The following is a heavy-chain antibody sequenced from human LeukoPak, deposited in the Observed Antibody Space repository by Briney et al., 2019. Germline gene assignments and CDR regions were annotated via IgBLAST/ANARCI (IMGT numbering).Heavy chain of an antibody. CDR1: GYTFTSNV. D-gene: IGHD3-10*01. Sequence: EASVKVSCKASGYTFTSNVINWVRQAPGQGLEWMGWINTNTENPTYAQGFTGRFVFSLDTSVNTAFLQISSLKSEDTAVYFCARASNYYYGSGSTFGYWGQGTLVTVSS. J-gene: IGHJ4*02. V-gene: IGHV7-4-1*02. CDR2: INTNTENP. CDR3: ARASNYYYGSGSTFGY.